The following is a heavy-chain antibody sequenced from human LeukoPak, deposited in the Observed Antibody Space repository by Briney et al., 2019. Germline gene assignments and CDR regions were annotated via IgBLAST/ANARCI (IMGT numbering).Heavy chain of an antibody. J-gene: IGHJ4*02. D-gene: IGHD6-19*01. CDR3: ARAISTVAGGGTFDY. CDR2: IYHSGST. Sequence: PSETLSLTCTVSGYSISSGYYWGWIRQPPGKGLEWIGSIYHSGSTYYNSSLKSRVTISVDTSKNQFSLKLSSVTAADTAVYYCARAISTVAGGGTFDYWGQGTLVTVSS. CDR1: GYSISSGYY. V-gene: IGHV4-38-2*02.